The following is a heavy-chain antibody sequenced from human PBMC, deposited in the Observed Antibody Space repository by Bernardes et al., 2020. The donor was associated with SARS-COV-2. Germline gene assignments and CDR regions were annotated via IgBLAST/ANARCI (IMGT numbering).Heavy chain of an antibody. CDR2: ITPDGSNK. CDR3: VRGPSDGHGRFEY. V-gene: IGHV3-74*03. CDR1: GITFSSYW. Sequence: GGSLRLSCTASGITFSSYWMHWGRQVPGKGLVWVSRITPDGSNKKYAASVRGRFTISRDNAKNTLYLQMNSLRVEDTAVYYCVRGPSDGHGRFEYWGQGILGTVAS. J-gene: IGHJ4*02.